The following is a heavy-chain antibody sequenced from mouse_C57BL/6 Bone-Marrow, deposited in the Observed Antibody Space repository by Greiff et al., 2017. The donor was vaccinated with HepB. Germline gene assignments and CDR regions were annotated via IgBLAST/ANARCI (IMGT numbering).Heavy chain of an antibody. CDR2: IDPNSGGT. CDR1: GYTFTSYW. D-gene: IGHD4-1*01. CDR3: ARSELTGSQTDWYFDV. V-gene: IGHV1-72*01. J-gene: IGHJ1*03. Sequence: QVQLQQPGAELVKPGASVKLSCKASGYTFTSYWMHWVKQRPGRGLEWIGRIDPNSGGTKYNEKFKSKATLTVGKPSSTAYMQLSSLTSEDSAVYYCARSELTGSQTDWYFDVWGTGTTVTVSS.